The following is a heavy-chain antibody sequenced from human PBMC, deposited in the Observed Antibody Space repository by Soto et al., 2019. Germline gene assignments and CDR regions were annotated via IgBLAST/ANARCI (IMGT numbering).Heavy chain of an antibody. CDR2: INYSGSF. J-gene: IGHJ2*01. CDR3: VGGWVRGVTKKYWYFDL. CDR1: GGSIINDGVY. V-gene: IGHV4-30-4*01. Sequence: SETLSLTCTVSGGSIINDGVYWSWIRQPPGKGLEWIAYINYSGSFYSNPSLKSPNTISVDTSKNQFSLKLSSVTAADTAVYYCVGGWVRGVTKKYWYFDLWGRGTLVTVSS. D-gene: IGHD3-10*01.